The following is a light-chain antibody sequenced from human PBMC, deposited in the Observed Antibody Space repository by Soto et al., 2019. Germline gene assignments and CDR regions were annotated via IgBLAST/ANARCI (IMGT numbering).Light chain of an antibody. CDR1: SGSIASNY. CDR3: QSYDSSTVV. V-gene: IGLV6-57*04. CDR2: EDN. J-gene: IGLJ2*01. Sequence: NFMLTQPHSVSESPGKTVTLSCTRSSGSIASNYVQWYQQRPGSAPTTVIYEDNQRPSGVPDRFSGSIDSSSNSASLTISGLKTEDEADYYCQSYDSSTVVFGGGTKVTVL.